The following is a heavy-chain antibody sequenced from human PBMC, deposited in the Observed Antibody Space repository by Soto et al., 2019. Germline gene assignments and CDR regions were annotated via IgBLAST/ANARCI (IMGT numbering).Heavy chain of an antibody. D-gene: IGHD2-8*01. Sequence: ASAKVSCKASGYSFTDYHIHWARQAPGQGLEWLGRINPKSGGTSTAQKFQGWVTMTTDTSISTASMELTRLTSDDTAIYYCARGDSTDCSNGVCSFFYNHDMDVWGQGTTVTVSS. CDR1: GYSFTDYH. J-gene: IGHJ6*02. CDR2: INPKSGGT. CDR3: ARGDSTDCSNGVCSFFYNHDMDV. V-gene: IGHV1-2*04.